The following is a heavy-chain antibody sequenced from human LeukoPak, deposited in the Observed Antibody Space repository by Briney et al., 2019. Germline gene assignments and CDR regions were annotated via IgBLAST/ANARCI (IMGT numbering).Heavy chain of an antibody. CDR1: GFTFSNYA. J-gene: IGHJ4*02. CDR3: ARQIGYCSEGSCYFDY. D-gene: IGHD2-15*01. Sequence: GGSLRLSCAASGFTFSNYAMSWVRQAPGKGLEWVSAISSSGGATYYAASVKGRFTISRDMSENTVFLQMNSLRVEDMAVYYCARQIGYCSEGSCYFDYWGQGTLVTVSS. CDR2: ISSSGGAT. V-gene: IGHV3-23*01.